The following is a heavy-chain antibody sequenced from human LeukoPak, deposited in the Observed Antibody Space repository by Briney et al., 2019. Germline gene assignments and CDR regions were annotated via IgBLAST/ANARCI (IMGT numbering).Heavy chain of an antibody. J-gene: IGHJ5*02. CDR3: ARRPTTVTTGAWFDP. Sequence: PSETLSLTCTVSGGSISSSSYYWGWIRQPPGKGLEWIGYIYYSGSTNYNPSLKSRVTISVDTSKNQFSLKLSSVTAADTAVYYCARRPTTVTTGAWFDPWGQGTLVTVSS. D-gene: IGHD4-17*01. V-gene: IGHV4-61*05. CDR2: IYYSGST. CDR1: GGSISSSSYY.